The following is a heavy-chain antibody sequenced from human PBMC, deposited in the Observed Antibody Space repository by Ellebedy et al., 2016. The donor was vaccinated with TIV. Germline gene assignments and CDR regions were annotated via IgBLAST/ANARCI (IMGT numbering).Heavy chain of an antibody. D-gene: IGHD3-10*01. CDR3: ARAPRGASLDY. V-gene: IGHV1-2*02. Sequence: AASVKVSCKASGYTFTDYYIHWVRQPPGQGFEWLGWTSPKRGSTDYAQKFQGRVTMTRDTSITTAAMELSRLRSDDTAVYYCARAPRGASLDYWGQGTLVTVSS. CDR2: TSPKRGST. CDR1: GYTFTDYY. J-gene: IGHJ4*02.